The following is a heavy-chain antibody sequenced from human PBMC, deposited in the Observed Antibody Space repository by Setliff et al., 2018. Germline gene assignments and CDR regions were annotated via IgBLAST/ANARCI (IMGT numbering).Heavy chain of an antibody. CDR3: AREQWLDPPGYYYMDV. D-gene: IGHD6-19*01. Sequence: SETLSLTCTVSGGSFSSSNYYWGWIRQPPGKGLEWIGSIYYRGNTYYNPSLKSRVTISVDTSKNQFSLKLSSVTAADTAVYYCAREQWLDPPGYYYMDVWAKGTTVTVSS. V-gene: IGHV4-39*07. J-gene: IGHJ6*03. CDR2: IYYRGNT. CDR1: GGSFSSSNYY.